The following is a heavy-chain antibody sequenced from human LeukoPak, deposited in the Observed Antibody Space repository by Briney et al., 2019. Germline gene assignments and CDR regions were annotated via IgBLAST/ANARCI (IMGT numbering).Heavy chain of an antibody. Sequence: TSETLSLTCAVYGGSFSSYYWGWIRQPPGKGLEWIGSIYYSGSTYYNPSLKSRVTISVDTSKNQFSLKLSSVTAADTAVYYCARYVLLWFGELSPSFDYWGQGTLVTVSS. CDR2: IYYSGST. V-gene: IGHV4-39*01. D-gene: IGHD3-10*01. CDR1: GGSFSSYY. CDR3: ARYVLLWFGELSPSFDY. J-gene: IGHJ4*02.